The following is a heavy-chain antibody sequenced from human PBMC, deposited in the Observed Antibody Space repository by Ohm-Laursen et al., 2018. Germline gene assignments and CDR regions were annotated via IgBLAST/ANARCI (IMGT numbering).Heavy chain of an antibody. D-gene: IGHD2-15*01. CDR1: GFTFSGYA. CDR2: ISGSGSRT. V-gene: IGHV3-23*01. J-gene: IGHJ3*02. Sequence: SLRLSCSASGFTFSGYAMNWVRQAPGKGLEWVSGISGSGSRTYYADSVKGRFTISRDNSKNTVHLQMNSLRAEDTAVYYCAKVYYCSGGSCYSWELTNGFDIWGQGTMVTVSS. CDR3: AKVYYCSGGSCYSWELTNGFDI.